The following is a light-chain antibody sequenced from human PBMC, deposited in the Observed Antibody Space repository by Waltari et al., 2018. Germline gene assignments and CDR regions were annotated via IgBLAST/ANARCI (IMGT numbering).Light chain of an antibody. V-gene: IGLV3-10*01. Sequence: SYELTQPPSVSVSPGQTARPTCPGDASPTKYAYWYQQKPGQAPVLVIYEDSKRPSGIPERFSGSSSGTTATLTISGAQVEDEADYYCYSTDSSGHDRVFGGGTKLTVL. CDR3: YSTDSSGHDRV. J-gene: IGLJ3*02. CDR1: ASPTKY. CDR2: EDS.